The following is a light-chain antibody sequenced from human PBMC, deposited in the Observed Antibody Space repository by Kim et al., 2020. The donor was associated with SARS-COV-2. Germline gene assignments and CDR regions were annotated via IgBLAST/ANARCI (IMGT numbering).Light chain of an antibody. CDR2: NDD. Sequence: GQGITIAWSGSSSNIGSNTVSWYKQVPGTAPKLLIYNDDQRPSGVPDRISGSKSGTSASLAISGLQAEDEADYYCAAWDDSVKGPLFGGGTQLTVL. CDR3: AAWDDSVKGPL. V-gene: IGLV1-44*01. J-gene: IGLJ3*02. CDR1: SSNIGSNT.